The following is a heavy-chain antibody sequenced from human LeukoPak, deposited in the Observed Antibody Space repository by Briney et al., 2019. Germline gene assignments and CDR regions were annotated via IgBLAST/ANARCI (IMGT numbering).Heavy chain of an antibody. J-gene: IGHJ2*01. CDR2: ISGSGGTT. Sequence: GGSLRLSCAASGFTFNSYDMTWVRQAPGKGLEWVTTISGSGGTTNFADSVKGRFTISRENSKNTLYLQMNSLRAADTAKYYCAKDTASSWWYFDLWGRGTLVTVSS. D-gene: IGHD5-18*01. CDR3: AKDTASSWWYFDL. V-gene: IGHV3-23*01. CDR1: GFTFNSYD.